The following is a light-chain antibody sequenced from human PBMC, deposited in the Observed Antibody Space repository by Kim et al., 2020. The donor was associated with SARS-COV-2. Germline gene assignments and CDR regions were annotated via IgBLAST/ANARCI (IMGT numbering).Light chain of an antibody. V-gene: IGKV4-1*01. CDR3: QQYYRTPLT. J-gene: IGKJ5*01. Sequence: DIVMTQSPDSLAVSLGERATINCKSSQSVLYSSNNKNCLAWYQQKPGQPPKLLIYWASTRESGVPDRFSGGGSGTDFTLTISSLQAEDVAVYYCQQYYRTPLTFGKGTRLEIK. CDR2: WAS. CDR1: QSVLYSSNNKNC.